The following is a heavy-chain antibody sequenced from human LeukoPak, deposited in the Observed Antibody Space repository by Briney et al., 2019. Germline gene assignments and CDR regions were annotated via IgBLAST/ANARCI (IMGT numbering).Heavy chain of an antibody. CDR1: GFTFSNAW. CDR3: TTDVRTGDSSSSGYGY. D-gene: IGHD6-6*01. V-gene: IGHV3-15*01. J-gene: IGHJ4*02. CDR2: IKSKTDGGTT. Sequence: GGSLRLSCAASGFTFSNAWMSWVRQAPGKGLGWVGRIKSKTDGGTTDYAAPVKGRFTISRDDSKNTLYLQMNSLKTEDTAVYYCTTDVRTGDSSSSGYGYWGQGTLVTVSS.